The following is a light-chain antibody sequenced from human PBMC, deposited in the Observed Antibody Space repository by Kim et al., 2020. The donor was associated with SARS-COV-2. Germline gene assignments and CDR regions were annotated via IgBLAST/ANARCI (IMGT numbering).Light chain of an antibody. CDR1: QGISTY. V-gene: IGKV1-9*01. CDR3: QQLDSYPLT. CDR2: AAS. J-gene: IGKJ4*01. Sequence: DIQLTQSPSFLSASVGDRVTITCRASQGISTYLAWYQQKPGKAPKLLISAASTLQSGVPSRFSGSGSGTEFTLTISSLQPEDFATHYCQQLDSYPLTFGGGTKV.